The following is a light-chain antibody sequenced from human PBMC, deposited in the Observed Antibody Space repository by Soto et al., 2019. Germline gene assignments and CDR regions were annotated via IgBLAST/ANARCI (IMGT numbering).Light chain of an antibody. Sequence: EIVLTQSPATLSLSPGERATLSCRASQSVSSYLAWYQQKPGQAPRLLIYDASNRATGIPARFSGSGSGIDFTHTISSLEPDDFAVYYCQQRSNWPQITFGQGTRLEIK. CDR3: QQRSNWPQIT. V-gene: IGKV3-11*01. J-gene: IGKJ5*01. CDR2: DAS. CDR1: QSVSSY.